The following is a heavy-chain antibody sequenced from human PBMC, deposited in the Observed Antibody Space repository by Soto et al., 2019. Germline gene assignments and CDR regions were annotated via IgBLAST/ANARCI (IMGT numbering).Heavy chain of an antibody. CDR3: AKATYYYDSSGYFPFDY. J-gene: IGHJ4*02. CDR1: GFTFNSYA. Sequence: LRLSCAASGFTFNSYAMSWVRQAPGKGLEWVSAISGSGDSTYYADSVKGRFTISRDNSKNTLYLQMNSLRAEDTAVYYCAKATYYYDSSGYFPFDYWGQGTLVTVSS. D-gene: IGHD3-22*01. CDR2: ISGSGDST. V-gene: IGHV3-23*01.